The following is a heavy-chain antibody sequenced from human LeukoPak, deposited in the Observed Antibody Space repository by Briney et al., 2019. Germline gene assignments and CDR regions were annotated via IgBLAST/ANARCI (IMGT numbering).Heavy chain of an antibody. D-gene: IGHD3-22*01. CDR3: AKDPLGAYDSSGYLDY. V-gene: IGHV3-9*01. J-gene: IGHJ4*02. CDR1: GFTFDDYA. Sequence: GGSLRLSCAASGFTFDDYAIHWVRQVPGKGLEWVSGISWNSGNRGYADSVKGRLTISRDNAKNSVYLQMNSLRAEDTALYYCAKDPLGAYDSSGYLDYWGQGTTVTVSS. CDR2: ISWNSGNR.